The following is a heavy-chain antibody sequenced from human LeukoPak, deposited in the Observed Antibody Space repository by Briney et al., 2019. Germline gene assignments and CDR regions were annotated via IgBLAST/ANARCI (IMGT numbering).Heavy chain of an antibody. D-gene: IGHD3-9*01. CDR3: ARHRFAWYAFDV. Sequence: PSEPLSLTCTVSGASINDHYWSWIRQPPGKGLEWIGYKYYAGSTSTNPSLESRVTISVDTSKNQSSMNLYSVTAADTAVYYCARHRFAWYAFDVWGQGTRVTVS. CDR1: GASINDHY. V-gene: IGHV4-59*08. CDR2: KYYAGST. J-gene: IGHJ3*01.